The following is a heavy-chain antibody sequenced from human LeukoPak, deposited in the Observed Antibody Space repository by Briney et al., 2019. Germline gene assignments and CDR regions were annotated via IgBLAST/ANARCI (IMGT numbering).Heavy chain of an antibody. J-gene: IGHJ4*02. V-gene: IGHV3-48*02. CDR3: ARGYYFDS. CDR2: ISAGSSTI. CDR1: GFTFSIYS. Sequence: PGGSLRLACAASGFTFSIYSMNWFRQAPGQGLEWVSYISAGSSTIYYADSVKGRFTISRDNAKNSLYLQMNSLRDEDTAVYSCARGYYFDSWGQGTLVTVSS.